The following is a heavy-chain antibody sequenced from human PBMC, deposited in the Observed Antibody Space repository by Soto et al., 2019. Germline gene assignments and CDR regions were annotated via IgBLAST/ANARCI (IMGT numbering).Heavy chain of an antibody. D-gene: IGHD6-13*01. V-gene: IGHV3-30-3*01. J-gene: IGHJ4*02. CDR2: ISYDGSTK. CDR1: GFTFSSYA. Sequence: QVQLVESGGGVVQPGRSLRLSCAASGFTFSSYAMNWVRQAPGKGLEWVAVISYDGSTKYYADSVKGRFTISRDNSKNTLYLQMNSLRAEDTAVYYCARYSWYYCDYWGQGTLVTVSS. CDR3: ARYSWYYCDY.